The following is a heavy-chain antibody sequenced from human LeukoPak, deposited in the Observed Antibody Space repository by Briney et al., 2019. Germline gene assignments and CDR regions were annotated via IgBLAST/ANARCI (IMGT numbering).Heavy chain of an antibody. D-gene: IGHD4-17*01. Sequence: SETLSLTCTVSGDSISSSNCYWSWIRQPPGKGLEWIGYIYYSGSTNYNPSLKSRVTISVDTSKNQFSLKLSSVTAADTAVYYCARMTTVTTADPWGQGTLVTVSS. CDR2: IYYSGST. CDR3: ARMTTVTTADP. CDR1: GDSISSSNCY. J-gene: IGHJ5*02. V-gene: IGHV4-61*01.